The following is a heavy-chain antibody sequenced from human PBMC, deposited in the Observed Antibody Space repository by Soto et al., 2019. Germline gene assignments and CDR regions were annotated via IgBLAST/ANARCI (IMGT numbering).Heavy chain of an antibody. Sequence: QVQLVQSGAEVKKPGSSVKVSCKASGGTFNNYGMGWVRQAPGQGLEWMGGIIPMIGRTNYAQKFQGRLTLTADASRSTAYMELRSLRSDDTAVYYCAICDYDVLTGYAYDDWGQGTLVTVSS. CDR2: IIPMIGRT. CDR3: AICDYDVLTGYAYDD. J-gene: IGHJ4*02. CDR1: GGTFNNYG. D-gene: IGHD3-9*01. V-gene: IGHV1-69*01.